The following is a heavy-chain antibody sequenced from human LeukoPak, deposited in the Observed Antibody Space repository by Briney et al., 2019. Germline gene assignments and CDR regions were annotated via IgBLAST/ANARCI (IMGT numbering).Heavy chain of an antibody. J-gene: IGHJ4*02. CDR1: GGSISSSSYY. Sequence: TSETLSLTCTVSGGSISSSSYYWGWIRQPPGKGLEWIGSIYYSGSTYYNPSLKSRVTISVDTSKNQFSLKLSPVTAADTAVYYCARHYYDSSGYVDYWGQGTLVAVSS. CDR2: IYYSGST. CDR3: ARHYYDSSGYVDY. V-gene: IGHV4-39*01. D-gene: IGHD3-22*01.